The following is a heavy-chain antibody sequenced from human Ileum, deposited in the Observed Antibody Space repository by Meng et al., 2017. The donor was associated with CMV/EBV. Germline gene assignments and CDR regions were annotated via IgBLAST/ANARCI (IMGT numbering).Heavy chain of an antibody. D-gene: IGHD1-14*01. Sequence: GGSLRLSCAVSGFTSHDHGLHWVRQAPGKGLEWVSGIIWSSGMTGYADSVKGRFTLSRDNGENSLYLEMDSLRVGDTAVYYCVGDINPGGAERWGQGTMVTVSS. CDR1: GFTSHDHG. CDR3: VGDINPGGAER. CDR2: IIWSSGMT. V-gene: IGHV3-9*02. J-gene: IGHJ4*01.